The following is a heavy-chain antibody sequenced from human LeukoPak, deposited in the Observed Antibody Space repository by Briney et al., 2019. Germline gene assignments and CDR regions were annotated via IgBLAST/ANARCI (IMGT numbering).Heavy chain of an antibody. Sequence: PSETLSLTCTVSGGSISNYYWSWIRLPPGKGLEWIGNLYYSGSTNYIPPLKSRMSTSVDTIKNQFSLKLNSVTAAGTAVYYCARTLSYYESGGLSALDQWGQGTLVTVSS. D-gene: IGHD3-22*01. V-gene: IGHV4-59*12. CDR3: ARTLSYYESGGLSALDQ. J-gene: IGHJ4*02. CDR1: GGSISNYY. CDR2: LYYSGST.